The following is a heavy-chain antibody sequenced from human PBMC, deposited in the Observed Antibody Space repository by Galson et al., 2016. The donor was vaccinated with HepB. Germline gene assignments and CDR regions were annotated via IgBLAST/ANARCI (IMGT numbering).Heavy chain of an antibody. CDR2: ISGSGGST. CDR3: AKSINIRWYSQDVLTYAMDV. CDR1: GFTFSSYA. D-gene: IGHD6-13*01. J-gene: IGHJ6*03. V-gene: IGHV3-23*01. Sequence: SLRLSCAASGFTFSSYAMTWVRQAPGKGLEWVSAISGSGGSTYYADSVKGRFTISRDNSKNSLYLQRKILRAEDTAVYYCAKSINIRWYSQDVLTYAMDVWGKGTTVTVSS.